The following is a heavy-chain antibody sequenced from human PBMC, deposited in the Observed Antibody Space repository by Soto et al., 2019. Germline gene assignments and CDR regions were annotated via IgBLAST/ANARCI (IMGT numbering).Heavy chain of an antibody. CDR2: ISASNGNT. Sequence: QVQLVQSGAEVKKPGASVTVSCKASGYTCTSYGISWVRQAPGQGLEWMGWISASNGNTNYAQKLQVRVTITTDTSTSTAYMELRSLRSDDTAVYYGARDVHGDPYYWGQGTLVTVSS. CDR3: ARDVHGDPYY. V-gene: IGHV1-18*01. D-gene: IGHD4-17*01. CDR1: GYTCTSYG. J-gene: IGHJ4*02.